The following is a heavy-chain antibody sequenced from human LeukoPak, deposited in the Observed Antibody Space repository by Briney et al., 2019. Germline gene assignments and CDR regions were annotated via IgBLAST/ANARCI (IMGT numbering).Heavy chain of an antibody. D-gene: IGHD3-3*01. V-gene: IGHV4-38-2*01. CDR1: GYSISSGYY. J-gene: IGHJ4*02. CDR3: ARLRFDFWSGYTHPYFDY. Sequence: SETLSLTCAVSGYSISSGYYWGWIRQPPGKGLEWIGSIYHSGSTYYNPSLKSRVTISVDTSKNQFSLKLSSVAATDTAVYFCARLRFDFWSGYTHPYFDYWGQGTLVTVSS. CDR2: IYHSGST.